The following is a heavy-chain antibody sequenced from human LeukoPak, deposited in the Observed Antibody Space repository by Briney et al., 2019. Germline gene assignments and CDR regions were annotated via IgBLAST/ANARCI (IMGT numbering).Heavy chain of an antibody. J-gene: IGHJ4*02. Sequence: GGSLRLSCAASGFTFSSYSMHWVRQAPGKGLEWFCGSNSLIYYADSVKGRFIISRDNAKNSLYLQMNSLRAEDTAVYYCARAGSIDSWGQGTLVTVSS. CDR3: ARAGSIDS. D-gene: IGHD1-14*01. CDR2: GSNSLI. V-gene: IGHV3-21*01. CDR1: GFTFSSYS.